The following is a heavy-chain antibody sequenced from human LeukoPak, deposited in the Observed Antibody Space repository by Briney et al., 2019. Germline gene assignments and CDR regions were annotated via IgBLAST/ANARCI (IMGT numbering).Heavy chain of an antibody. CDR1: GFIFSNYW. CDR2: ISGSGGST. D-gene: IGHD5-12*01. V-gene: IGHV3-23*01. Sequence: GGSLRLSCAASGFIFSNYWMSWVRQAPGKGLEWVSAISGSGGSTYYADSVKGRFTISRDNSKNTLYLQMNSLRAEDTAVYYCAKDRGTSGYDPHAFDIWGQGTMVTVSS. J-gene: IGHJ3*02. CDR3: AKDRGTSGYDPHAFDI.